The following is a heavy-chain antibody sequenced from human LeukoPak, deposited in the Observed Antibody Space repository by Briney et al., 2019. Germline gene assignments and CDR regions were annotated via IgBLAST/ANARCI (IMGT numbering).Heavy chain of an antibody. CDR1: GYTFTGYY. V-gene: IGHV1-2*06. D-gene: IGHD1-20*01. CDR2: INPNSGDT. Sequence: ASVKGSCKASGYTFTGYYMHWVRQAPGQGLEWMGRINPNSGDTNFAQKFQGRVTMTRDTSISTAYMELSRLRSDDTAVYYCARGSRNNWNVYHDAFDIWGQGTMVTVSS. CDR3: ARGSRNNWNVYHDAFDI. J-gene: IGHJ3*02.